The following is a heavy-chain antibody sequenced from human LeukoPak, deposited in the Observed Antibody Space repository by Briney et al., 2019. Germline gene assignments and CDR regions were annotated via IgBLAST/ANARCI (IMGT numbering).Heavy chain of an antibody. J-gene: IGHJ3*02. D-gene: IGHD6-13*01. CDR2: IYTSGST. V-gene: IGHV4-4*07. Sequence: SETLSLTCTVSGGSISSYYWSWIRQPAGKGLEWIGRIYTSGSTNYNPSLKSRVTMSVDTSKNQFSLKLSSVTAADTAVYYCARDDWNSSSWPAAFDIWGQGTMVTVSS. CDR1: GGSISSYY. CDR3: ARDDWNSSSWPAAFDI.